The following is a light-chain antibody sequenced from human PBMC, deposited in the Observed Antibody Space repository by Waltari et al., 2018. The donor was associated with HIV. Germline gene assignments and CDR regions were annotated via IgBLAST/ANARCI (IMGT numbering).Light chain of an antibody. CDR2: MTS. Sequence: IQMTQSPSSLSASVGDTVILTCRASQDIDNWLAWYHQKQGRAPKLLISMTSVLESGVPSRFSGSGSGTTFTLTITGLQPDDFGTYFCQQYSTHYAFGQGTRVE. CDR3: QQYSTHYA. CDR1: QDIDNW. V-gene: IGKV1-5*03. J-gene: IGKJ2*01.